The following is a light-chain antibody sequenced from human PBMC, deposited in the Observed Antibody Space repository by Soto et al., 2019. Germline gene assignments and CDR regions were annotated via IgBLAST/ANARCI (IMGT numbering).Light chain of an antibody. J-gene: IGLJ1*01. V-gene: IGLV2-14*01. CDR1: GGDIGFYNY. CDR3: FSFTTISTHV. Sequence: LKKRSAGLAPPCRSITFSFTVNGGDIGFYNYVSWYQQHPGKAPKLLIYGVANRPSGVSARFSGSKSGSTASLTISGLQVEDEAEYFCFSFTTISTHVLGTGTKVTVL. CDR2: GVA.